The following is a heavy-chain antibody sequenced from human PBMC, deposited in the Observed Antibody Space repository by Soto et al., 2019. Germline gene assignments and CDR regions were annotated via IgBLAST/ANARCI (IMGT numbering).Heavy chain of an antibody. J-gene: IGHJ4*02. Sequence: QVQLVESGGGVVQPGRSLRLSCAASGFTFSSYGMHWVRQAPGKGLEWVAVISYDGSNKYYADSVKGRFTISRDNSKNTLYLQMNSLRAEDTAVSYCAKDLSSSWYFDYWGQGTLVTVSS. D-gene: IGHD6-13*01. CDR3: AKDLSSSWYFDY. V-gene: IGHV3-30*18. CDR2: ISYDGSNK. CDR1: GFTFSSYG.